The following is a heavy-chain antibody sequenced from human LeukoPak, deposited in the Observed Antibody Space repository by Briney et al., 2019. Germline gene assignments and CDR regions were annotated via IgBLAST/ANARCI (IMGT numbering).Heavy chain of an antibody. J-gene: IGHJ4*02. CDR1: GGTFSNYD. CDR2: INPNSGDT. D-gene: IGHD1-26*01. CDR3: ARDWRGSYFPDF. Sequence: ASVKVSCKTSGGTFSNYDITWVRQAPGQGLEWMGWINPNSGDTNYAQNFQGRVTMTRDTSISTAYMELSRLTSDDTAIYYCARDWRGSYFPDFWGQGTLVTVSS. V-gene: IGHV1-2*02.